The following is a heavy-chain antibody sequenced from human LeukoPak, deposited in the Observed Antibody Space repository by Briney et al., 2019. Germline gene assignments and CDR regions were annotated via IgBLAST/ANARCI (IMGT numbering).Heavy chain of an antibody. CDR2: MNPNSGNT. CDR3: ARAASTTGNWFDP. D-gene: IGHD1-1*01. CDR1: GYTFTSSE. J-gene: IGHJ5*02. Sequence: PGASVKVSCKASGYTFTSSEIDWVRQAPGQGLDWMGWMNPNSGNTAYAQKFQGRVTMTRDTSISTAYMELSSLSSEDTVVYYCARAASTTGNWFDPWGQGTLVTVSS. V-gene: IGHV1-8*01.